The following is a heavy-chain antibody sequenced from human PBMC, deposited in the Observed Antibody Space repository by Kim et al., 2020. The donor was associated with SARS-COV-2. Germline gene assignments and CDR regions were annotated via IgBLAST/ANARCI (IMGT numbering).Heavy chain of an antibody. CDR1: GGTFSSYA. CDR2: IIPIFGTA. Sequence: SVKVSCKASGGTFSSYAISWVRQAPGQGLEWMGGIIPIFGTANYAQKFQGRVTITADESTSTAYMELSSLRSEDTAVYYCARVRGGSGSYYKRHYYYGMDVWGQGTTVTVSS. D-gene: IGHD3-10*01. CDR3: ARVRGGSGSYYKRHYYYGMDV. V-gene: IGHV1-69*13. J-gene: IGHJ6*02.